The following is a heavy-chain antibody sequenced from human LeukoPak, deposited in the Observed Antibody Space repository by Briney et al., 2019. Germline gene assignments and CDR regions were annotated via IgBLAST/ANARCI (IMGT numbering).Heavy chain of an antibody. Sequence: GGSLRLSCAASGFTVSSNYMSWVRQAPARGLEWVSVIYSGGGTYYADSVTGRFTISRDNSKNTLYLQMNNPRPEDTAVYYCASGSGSYRTPYYYMDVGGKGTTVTVSS. V-gene: IGHV3-53*01. CDR2: IYSGGGT. CDR3: ASGSGSYRTPYYYMDV. J-gene: IGHJ6*03. CDR1: GFTVSSNY. D-gene: IGHD3-10*01.